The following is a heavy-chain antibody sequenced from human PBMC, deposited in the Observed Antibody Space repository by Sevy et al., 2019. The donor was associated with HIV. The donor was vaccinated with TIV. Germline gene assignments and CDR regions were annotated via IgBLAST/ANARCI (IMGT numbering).Heavy chain of an antibody. Sequence: GGSLRLSCAASAFAFSSSWMTWVRQAPGKGLEWVANIKQDGSEKYYVDFLKGRFTISRDNAKNSLYLQMNSLMAADTAVYYCARLCTGFIYYYYYGMDVWGQGTTVTVSS. D-gene: IGHD2-2*01. J-gene: IGHJ6*02. CDR1: AFAFSSSW. CDR3: ARLCTGFIYYYYYGMDV. CDR2: IKQDGSEK. V-gene: IGHV3-7*01.